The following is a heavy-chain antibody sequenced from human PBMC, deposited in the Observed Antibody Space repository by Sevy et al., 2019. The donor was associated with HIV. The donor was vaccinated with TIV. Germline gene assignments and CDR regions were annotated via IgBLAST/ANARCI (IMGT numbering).Heavy chain of an antibody. CDR2: IWYDGINK. D-gene: IGHD3-22*01. CDR3: ARWGNSSGIDY. J-gene: IGHJ4*02. Sequence: GGSLRLSCTASGFYFGIHWVRQAPGKGLEWEALIWYDGINKDYADSVKGRFTISRDNSKNTVFLQMNSLRAEDTGMYYCARWGNSSGIDYWGQGTLVTVSS. V-gene: IGHV3-33*01. CDR1: GFYFG.